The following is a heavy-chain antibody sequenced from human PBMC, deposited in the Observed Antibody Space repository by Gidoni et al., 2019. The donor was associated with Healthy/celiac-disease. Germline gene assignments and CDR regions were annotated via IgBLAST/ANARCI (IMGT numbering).Heavy chain of an antibody. CDR1: GFTFSSYA. Sequence: EVQLLESGGGLVQPGGSLRLSCAAPGFTFSSYAMSWVRQAPGKGLEWVSAISGSGGSTYYADSVKGRFTISRDNSKNTLYLQMNSLRAEDTAVYYCAKDIVVVVAPLYGMDVWGQGTTVTVSS. CDR2: ISGSGGST. J-gene: IGHJ6*02. V-gene: IGHV3-23*01. CDR3: AKDIVVVVAPLYGMDV. D-gene: IGHD2-15*01.